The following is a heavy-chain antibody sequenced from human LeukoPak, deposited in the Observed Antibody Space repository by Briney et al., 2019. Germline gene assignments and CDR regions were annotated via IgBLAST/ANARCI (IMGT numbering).Heavy chain of an antibody. V-gene: IGHV4-31*03. CDR2: IYYGGTT. J-gene: IGHJ6*04. CDR1: GGSISSGGYY. CDR3: ASATSCYTCGLDV. D-gene: IGHD2-2*02. Sequence: SETLSLTCTVSGGSISSGGYYWSWIRQHPGKGLEWIGYIYYGGTTYYNPSLKSRVIISVDTSKNQFSLKLSSVTAADTAVYYCASATSCYTCGLDVWCKGTTVTISS.